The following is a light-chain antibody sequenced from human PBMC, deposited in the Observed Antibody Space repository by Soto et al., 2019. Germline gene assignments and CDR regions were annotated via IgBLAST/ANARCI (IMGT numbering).Light chain of an antibody. CDR2: GAS. CDR3: QQYGSSSWT. Sequence: EIVLTESPGTLTLSPGKRSTLSCRASQSISSSYLAWYQQRPGQAPRLLIYGASSRATGIPDRFSGSGSGTEFTLTISRLEPEDFAVYYCQQYGSSSWTLGQATKVDI. J-gene: IGKJ1*01. V-gene: IGKV3-20*01. CDR1: QSISSSY.